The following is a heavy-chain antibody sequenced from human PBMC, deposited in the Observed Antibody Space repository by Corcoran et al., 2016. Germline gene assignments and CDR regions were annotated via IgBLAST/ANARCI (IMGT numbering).Heavy chain of an antibody. CDR2: ISSSSSTI. Sequence: EVQLVESGGGLVQPGGSLRLSCAASGFTFSSYSMNWVRQAPGKGLEWVSYISSSSSTIYYADSVKGRFTISRDNAKNSLYLQMNSLRDEDTAVYYCARAPRRVWSGLLDYWGQGTLVTVSS. J-gene: IGHJ4*02. D-gene: IGHD3-3*01. CDR1: GFTFSSYS. CDR3: ARAPRRVWSGLLDY. V-gene: IGHV3-48*02.